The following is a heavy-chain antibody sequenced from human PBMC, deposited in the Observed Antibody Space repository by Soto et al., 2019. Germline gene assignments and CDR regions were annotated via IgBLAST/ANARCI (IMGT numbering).Heavy chain of an antibody. Sequence: PGGSLRLSCAASGFTFSSYAMSWVRQAPGKGLEWVSAISGSGGSTYYADSVKGRFTISRDNSKNTLYLQMNSLRAEDTAVYYCAKVNGGFIAARPDADYWGQGTLVTVSS. D-gene: IGHD6-6*01. J-gene: IGHJ4*02. CDR1: GFTFSSYA. CDR2: ISGSGGST. V-gene: IGHV3-23*01. CDR3: AKVNGGFIAARPDADY.